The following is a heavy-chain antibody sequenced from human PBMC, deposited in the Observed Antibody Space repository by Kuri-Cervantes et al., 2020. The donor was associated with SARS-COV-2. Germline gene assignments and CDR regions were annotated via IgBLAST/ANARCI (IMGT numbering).Heavy chain of an antibody. CDR3: ARRSYGGPWYYFDY. CDR2: INHSGRT. CDR1: GGSFNDYS. V-gene: IGHV4-34*01. Sequence: SETLSLTCAVYGGSFNDYSWSWIRQPPGKGLEWIGEINHSGRTNYNPSLRSRATISVDTSKNQFSLKLSSVTAADTAVYYCARRSYGGPWYYFDYWGQGTLVTVSS. D-gene: IGHD4-23*01. J-gene: IGHJ4*02.